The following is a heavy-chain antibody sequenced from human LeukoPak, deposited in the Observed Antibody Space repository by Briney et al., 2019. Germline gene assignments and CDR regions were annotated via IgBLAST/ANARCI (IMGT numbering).Heavy chain of an antibody. V-gene: IGHV3-7*01. CDR1: GFTFSSYW. D-gene: IGHD3-3*01. Sequence: GGSLRLSCAASGFTFSSYWMSWVRQAPGKGLQWVANIKQDGCEKYYVDSVKGRFTISRDDAKNSLYLQMNSLRAEDTAVYYCARDYKHDYDLGYWGQGTLVTVSS. J-gene: IGHJ4*02. CDR3: ARDYKHDYDLGY. CDR2: IKQDGCEK.